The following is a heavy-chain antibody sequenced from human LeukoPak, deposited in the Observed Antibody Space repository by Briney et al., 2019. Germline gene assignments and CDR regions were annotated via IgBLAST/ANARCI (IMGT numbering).Heavy chain of an antibody. J-gene: IGHJ4*02. V-gene: IGHV1-46*01. Sequence: ASVTVSFTASGYSFTINYIHWVRQAPGQGLEWMGMIYPRDGSTSYAQKFQGRVTVTRDTSTSTAYMELRSLRSDDTAVYYCARDLAGDFDYWGQGTLVTVSS. CDR2: IYPRDGST. D-gene: IGHD6-19*01. CDR3: ARDLAGDFDY. CDR1: GYSFTINY.